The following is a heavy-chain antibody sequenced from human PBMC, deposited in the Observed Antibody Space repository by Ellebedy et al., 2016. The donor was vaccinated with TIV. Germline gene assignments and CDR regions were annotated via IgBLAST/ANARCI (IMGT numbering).Heavy chain of an antibody. CDR1: GFIFDSIR. Sequence: GESLKISCAVSGFIFDSIRMHWVRQAPGKGLEWVAVTSHDGSNTNYADSVKGRFTISRDNSKNTLYLQMNSLRPEDTAVYYCLKEGGDWGQGTLVTVSS. J-gene: IGHJ4*02. D-gene: IGHD3-16*01. CDR2: TSHDGSNT. V-gene: IGHV3-30*18. CDR3: LKEGGD.